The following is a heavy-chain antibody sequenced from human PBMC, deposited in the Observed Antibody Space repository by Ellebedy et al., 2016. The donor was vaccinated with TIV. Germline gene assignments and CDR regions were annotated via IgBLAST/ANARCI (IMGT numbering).Heavy chain of an antibody. CDR2: IKEDGSEE. CDR1: GFTFSLKW. Sequence: GESLKISCAASGFTFSLKWTYWVLPAPGKGLAWVANIKEDGSEEYYVDSVKGRFTISRDNAKNSLYLQMNSLRAEDTAVYYCAKGDGVPSFDYWGQGTLVTVSS. J-gene: IGHJ4*02. D-gene: IGHD3-16*01. V-gene: IGHV3-7*03. CDR3: AKGDGVPSFDY.